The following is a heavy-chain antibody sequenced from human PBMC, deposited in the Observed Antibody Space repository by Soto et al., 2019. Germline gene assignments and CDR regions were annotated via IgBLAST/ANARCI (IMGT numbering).Heavy chain of an antibody. J-gene: IGHJ5*01. CDR2: ISYDGSNK. V-gene: IGHV3-30*18. Sequence: GWYLRLSCAASGFTFHSYGMHWVRQAQGKGLEWVAVISYDGSNKYYADSVKGRFTISRDNSKNTLYLQMNSLRAEDTAVYHRAKGMVRGAFDSWGRGT. D-gene: IGHD3-10*01. CDR1: GFTFHSYG. CDR3: AKGMVRGAFDS.